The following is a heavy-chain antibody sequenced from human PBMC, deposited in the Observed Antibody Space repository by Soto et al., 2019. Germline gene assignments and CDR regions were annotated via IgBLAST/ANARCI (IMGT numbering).Heavy chain of an antibody. J-gene: IGHJ4*02. V-gene: IGHV4-30-4*01. CDR1: GASVTSDDYY. CDR2: IYHSGST. D-gene: IGHD3-22*01. Sequence: SETLSLTCAVSGASVTSDDYYWSWIRQPPGKGLEWIGYIYHSGSTYYNPSLRSRVSISIDTSQNQFSLKLTSLTAADTAVYYCARDPIFYYASSGYGGSYFDYWGQGSRVTVSS. CDR3: ARDPIFYYASSGYGGSYFDY.